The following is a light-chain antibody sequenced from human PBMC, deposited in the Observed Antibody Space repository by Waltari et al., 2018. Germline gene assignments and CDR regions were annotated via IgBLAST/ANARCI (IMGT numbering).Light chain of an antibody. J-gene: IGLJ3*02. V-gene: IGLV2-14*01. CDR3: SSYTTSTWRV. CDR1: SRALGVYNY. CDR2: DVS. Sequence: QSALTHPASVSGSPGQSITLPCTGTSRALGVYNYASWYQQHPGKAPKPVIYDVSERPSGVSNRFSGSKSGNTASLTISGLQAEDEADYYCSSYTTSTWRVFGGGTRLTVL.